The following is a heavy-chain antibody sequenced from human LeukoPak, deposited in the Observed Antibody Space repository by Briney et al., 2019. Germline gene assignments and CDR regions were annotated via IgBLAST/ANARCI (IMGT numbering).Heavy chain of an antibody. Sequence: GGSLRLSCAASGFTFSSYSMNWVRQAPGKGLEWVSYISSSSSTIYYADSVKGRFTISRDNAKNSLYLQMNSLRAEDTAVYYCARARGTAMVPYYFDYWGQGTLVTVSS. CDR1: GFTFSSYS. CDR3: ARARGTAMVPYYFDY. V-gene: IGHV3-48*01. CDR2: ISSSSSTI. J-gene: IGHJ4*02. D-gene: IGHD5-18*01.